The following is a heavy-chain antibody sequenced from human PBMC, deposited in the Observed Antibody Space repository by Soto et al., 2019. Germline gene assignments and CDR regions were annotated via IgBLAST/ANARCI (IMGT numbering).Heavy chain of an antibody. D-gene: IGHD3-22*01. CDR1: GGSISSGGYY. Sequence: SETLSLTCTVSGGSISSGGYYWSWIRQHPGKGLEWIGYIYYSGSTYYNPSLKSRVTISVDTSKNQFSLKLSSVTAADTAVYYCARLNYYDSSGKDAFDIWGQGTMVT. J-gene: IGHJ3*02. CDR2: IYYSGST. CDR3: ARLNYYDSSGKDAFDI. V-gene: IGHV4-31*03.